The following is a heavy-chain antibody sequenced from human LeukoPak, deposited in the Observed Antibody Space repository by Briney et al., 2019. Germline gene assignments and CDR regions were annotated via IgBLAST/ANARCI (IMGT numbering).Heavy chain of an antibody. J-gene: IGHJ4*02. D-gene: IGHD6-19*01. CDR2: IYSGGST. CDR1: GFTVSSNY. V-gene: IGHV3-66*02. CDR3: ARDMVAVAGTVDY. Sequence: PGGSLRLSCAASGFTVSSNYMSWVRQAPGKGLEWVSVIYSGGSTYYADSVKGRFTISRDNSKNTLYLQMNSLRAEDTAVYYCARDMVAVAGTVDYWGQGTLVTVS.